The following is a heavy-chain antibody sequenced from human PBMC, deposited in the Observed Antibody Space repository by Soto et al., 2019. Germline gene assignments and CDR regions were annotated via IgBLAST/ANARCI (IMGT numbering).Heavy chain of an antibody. V-gene: IGHV4-4*02. Sequence: QVQLQESGPGLVKSSGTLSLACTVSGDSIRTSNWWSWVRQPPGKGLEWIGEIYSSGTTNFNPSLKSRVTISVDDSRNQFSLNLTSVTAADTAVYFCARAPGVVVGTSILSSWFDPWGQGTLVIVSS. CDR3: ARAPGVVVGTSILSSWFDP. CDR2: IYSSGTT. CDR1: GDSIRTSNW. J-gene: IGHJ5*02. D-gene: IGHD2-21*02.